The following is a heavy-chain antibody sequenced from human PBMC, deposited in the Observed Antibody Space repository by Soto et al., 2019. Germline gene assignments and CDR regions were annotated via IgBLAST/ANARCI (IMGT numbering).Heavy chain of an antibody. CDR2: IFSTTSFI. Sequence: LRLSCAASGFTFSTYTMNWVRQAPGKGLEWVSSIFSTTSFIYYADSVKGRFTISRDNAKNSLSLQMNSLRAEDSAVYYCARGAFSYASISPLPLWGQGTLVTVSS. CDR3: ARGAFSYASISPLPL. J-gene: IGHJ4*02. D-gene: IGHD5-12*01. CDR1: GFTFSTYT. V-gene: IGHV3-21*01.